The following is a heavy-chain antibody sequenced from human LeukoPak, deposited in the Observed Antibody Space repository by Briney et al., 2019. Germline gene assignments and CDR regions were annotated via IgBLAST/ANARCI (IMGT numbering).Heavy chain of an antibody. J-gene: IGHJ4*02. CDR1: RFTFSTYS. D-gene: IGHD3-22*01. CDR2: ISSTGSYM. Sequence: GGSLRLSCAASRFTFSTYSMNWVRQAPGKGLEWVSSISSTGSYMYYADSVKGRFTISRDNAKKSLFVQMNSLRVEDTAVYYCAREFYDSSGYYYVDYWGQGTLVTVSS. CDR3: AREFYDSSGYYYVDY. V-gene: IGHV3-21*01.